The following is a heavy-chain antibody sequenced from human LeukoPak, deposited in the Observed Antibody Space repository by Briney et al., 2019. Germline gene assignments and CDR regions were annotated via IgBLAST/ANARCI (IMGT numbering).Heavy chain of an antibody. Sequence: GGSLRLSCAASGFNFNSYNMNWVRQAPGKGLEWVSSISSSGDYIYYADSVKGRFTISRDNAKISLFLQMNSLRAEDTAVYYCAKVAPSSGYSFDYWGQGTLVTVSS. D-gene: IGHD3-22*01. CDR2: ISSSGDYI. V-gene: IGHV3-21*04. J-gene: IGHJ4*02. CDR3: AKVAPSSGYSFDY. CDR1: GFNFNSYN.